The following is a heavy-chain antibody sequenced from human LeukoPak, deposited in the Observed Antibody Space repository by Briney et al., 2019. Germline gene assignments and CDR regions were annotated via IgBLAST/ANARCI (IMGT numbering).Heavy chain of an antibody. V-gene: IGHV4-59*08. Sequence: ASETLSLTCTVSGGSISGYYWSWIRQPPGKGLEWIGYLYYSGSSNYNPSLKSRVTMSVDTSKNQFSLKLSSVTAADTAVYYCARHTYYYDSSGPLLFDYWGQGTLVTVSS. CDR2: LYYSGSS. D-gene: IGHD3-22*01. J-gene: IGHJ4*02. CDR1: GGSISGYY. CDR3: ARHTYYYDSSGPLLFDY.